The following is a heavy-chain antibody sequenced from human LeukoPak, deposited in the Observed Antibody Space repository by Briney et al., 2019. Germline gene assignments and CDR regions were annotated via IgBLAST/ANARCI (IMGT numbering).Heavy chain of an antibody. Sequence: GRSLRLSCAASGFTFDDYAMHWVRQAPGKGLEWVSGISWNSGGIGYADSVKGRFTISRDNAKNSLYLQMNSLRAEDTALYYCAKDLGGSGSWYYFDYWGQGTLVTVSS. V-gene: IGHV3-9*01. D-gene: IGHD3-10*01. CDR2: ISWNSGGI. J-gene: IGHJ4*02. CDR3: AKDLGGSGSWYYFDY. CDR1: GFTFDDYA.